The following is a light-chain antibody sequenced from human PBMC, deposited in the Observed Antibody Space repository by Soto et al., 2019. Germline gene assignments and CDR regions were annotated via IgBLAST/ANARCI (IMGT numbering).Light chain of an antibody. CDR3: QKCNSATRT. CDR1: QGISNY. Sequence: DIEMTQSPSSLSASVGDRVTITCRASQGISNYLAWYQQKPGKVPNHLIYAASTLQSGVPSRFSGSGSGTAVTLTISSLQPEDVATYYCQKCNSATRTLGQGTKVEIK. J-gene: IGKJ1*01. V-gene: IGKV1-27*01. CDR2: AAS.